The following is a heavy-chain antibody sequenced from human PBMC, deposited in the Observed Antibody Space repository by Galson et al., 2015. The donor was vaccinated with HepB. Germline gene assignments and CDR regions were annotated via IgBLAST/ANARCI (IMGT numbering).Heavy chain of an antibody. J-gene: IGHJ4*02. CDR1: GYKFTDNG. CDR3: ARDRSHSLDY. Sequence: SVKVSCKASGYKFTDNGISWVRQAPGQGLEWLGWISTNSGDTKYIQGLQGRVTMTRDTSTSTAYMELRRLRSDDTAVYYCARDRSHSLDYWGQGTLVTVCS. D-gene: IGHD3-16*02. V-gene: IGHV1-18*04. CDR2: ISTNSGDT.